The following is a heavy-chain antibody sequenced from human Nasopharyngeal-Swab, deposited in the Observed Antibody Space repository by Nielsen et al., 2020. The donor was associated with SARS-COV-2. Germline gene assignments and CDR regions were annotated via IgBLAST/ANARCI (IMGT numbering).Heavy chain of an antibody. CDR1: GFTFSSYA. J-gene: IGHJ6*02. Sequence: GGSLRLSCAASGFTFSSYAMSWVRQAPGKGLEWVSAISGSGGSTYYADSVKGRFTISRDNSKNTLYLQMNSLRAEDTVVYYCAKAPAAYYDILIGYYYYGMDVWGQGTTVTVSS. CDR3: AKAPAAYYDILIGYYYYGMDV. D-gene: IGHD3-9*01. CDR2: ISGSGGST. V-gene: IGHV3-23*01.